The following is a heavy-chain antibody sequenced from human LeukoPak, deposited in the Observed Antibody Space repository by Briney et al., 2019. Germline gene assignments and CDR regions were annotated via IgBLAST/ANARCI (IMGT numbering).Heavy chain of an antibody. CDR2: ISYDGSNK. Sequence: GGSLRLSCAASGFTFSSYAMNWVRQAPGKGLEWVAVISYDGSNKYYADSVKGRFTISRDNSKNTLYLQMNSLRAEDTAVYYCAKDRYGGVGGYDFSYWGQGTLVTVSS. J-gene: IGHJ4*02. V-gene: IGHV3-30*18. CDR1: GFTFSSYA. CDR3: AKDRYGGVGGYDFSY. D-gene: IGHD5-12*01.